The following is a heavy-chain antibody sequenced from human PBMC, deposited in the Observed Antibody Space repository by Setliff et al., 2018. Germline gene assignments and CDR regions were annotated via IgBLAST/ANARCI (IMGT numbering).Heavy chain of an antibody. CDR1: GYTFTSYA. J-gene: IGHJ4*02. Sequence: SVKVSCKASGYTFTSYAITWVRQAPGQGLEWMGGIIPIFGTAKYAQKFQGRVTITADQSTRTAYMELSSLRSEDTAVYYCARGSMHYFDWLVDYWGQGTLVTVSS. V-gene: IGHV1-69*13. CDR3: ARGSMHYFDWLVDY. D-gene: IGHD3-9*01. CDR2: IIPIFGTA.